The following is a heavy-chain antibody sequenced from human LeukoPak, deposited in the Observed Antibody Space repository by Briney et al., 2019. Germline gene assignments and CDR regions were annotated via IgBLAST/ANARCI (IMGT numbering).Heavy chain of an antibody. V-gene: IGHV1-2*02. CDR3: ARATTVTFYFDY. J-gene: IGHJ4*02. D-gene: IGHD4-17*01. CDR1: GYTFTGYY. CDR2: INPNSGGT. Sequence: ASVKVSCKASGYTFTGYYMHWVRQAPGQGLEWMGWINPNSGGTNYAQKFQGRVTMTRDTSIGTAYMELSRLRSDDTAVYYCARATTVTFYFDYWGQGTLVAVSS.